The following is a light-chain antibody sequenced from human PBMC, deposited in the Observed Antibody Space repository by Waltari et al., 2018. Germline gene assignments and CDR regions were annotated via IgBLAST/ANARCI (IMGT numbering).Light chain of an antibody. CDR1: SNDVGGYNF. J-gene: IGLJ3*02. CDR2: DVR. V-gene: IGLV2-11*01. Sequence: QSALTQPRSVSGSPGQSVTISCTATSNDVGGYNFVPWYQHHTGKDPKLIIYDVRRRPSEVPDRFSGSKSDNTASLTISGLQAEDEAEYYCCSFAGTYTWVFGGGTKLTVL. CDR3: CSFAGTYTWV.